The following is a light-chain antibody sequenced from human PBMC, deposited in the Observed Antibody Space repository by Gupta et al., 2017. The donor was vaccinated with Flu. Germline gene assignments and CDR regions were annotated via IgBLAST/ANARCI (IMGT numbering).Light chain of an antibody. CDR1: SLSTSF. CDR2: GTN. J-gene: IGLJ1*01. Sequence: SSELTQDPAVSVALGQTVRITCQGDSLSTSFASWCQQQPGQAPVLVIHGTNNRPSGIPDRFSGSRSESTASLTITGVQAEDEADYYCNSRDSSGEPYVFGTGTKVTVL. V-gene: IGLV3-19*01. CDR3: NSRDSSGEPYV.